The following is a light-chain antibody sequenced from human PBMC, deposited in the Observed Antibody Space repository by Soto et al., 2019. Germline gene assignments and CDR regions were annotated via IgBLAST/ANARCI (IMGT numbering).Light chain of an antibody. CDR3: QHYNSYSEA. V-gene: IGKV1-5*03. Sequence: DIQMTHSPSSLSGSVVDRVTITCRASQTISSWLAWYQQKPGKAPKLLIYKASTLKSGVPSRFSGSGSGTEFTLTISSLQPDDFATYYCQHYNSYSEACGQGTKGDIK. J-gene: IGKJ1*01. CDR1: QTISSW. CDR2: KAS.